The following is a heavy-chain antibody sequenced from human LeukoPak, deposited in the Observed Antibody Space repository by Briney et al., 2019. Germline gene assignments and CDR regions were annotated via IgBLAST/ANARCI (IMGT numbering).Heavy chain of an antibody. J-gene: IGHJ6*03. CDR3: ARDGYSGWYEDYYYYMDV. D-gene: IGHD6-19*01. CDR2: INHSGST. V-gene: IGHV4-34*01. Sequence: PSETLSLTCAVYGGSFSGYYWSWIRQPPGKGLEWIGEINHSGSTNYNPSLKSRVTISVDTSKNQFSLKLSSVTAADTAVYYCARDGYSGWYEDYYYYMDVWGKGTTVTVSS. CDR1: GGSFSGYY.